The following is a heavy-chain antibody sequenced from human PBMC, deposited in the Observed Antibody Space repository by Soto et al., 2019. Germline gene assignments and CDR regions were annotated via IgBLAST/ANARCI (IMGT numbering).Heavy chain of an antibody. CDR2: TFYRSMWDN. V-gene: IGHV6-1*01. CDR1: GASVASNNAA. J-gene: IGHJ4*02. Sequence: QVQLQQSGPGLVKPSQTLSLTCAISGASVASNNAAWNWIRQSPSRGLEWLGRTFYRSMWDNDYAVSVESRITINPDTSKNQFSLQLRSVTPEDTAVYYCAKVTDYGDVSLFDYWGQGILASVSS. D-gene: IGHD4-17*01. CDR3: AKVTDYGDVSLFDY.